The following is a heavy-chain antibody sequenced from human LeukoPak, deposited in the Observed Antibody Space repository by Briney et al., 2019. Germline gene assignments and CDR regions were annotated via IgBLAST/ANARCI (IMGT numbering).Heavy chain of an antibody. CDR2: ITGTSGAT. J-gene: IGHJ6*02. CDR3: AKGYPYYFYAMDV. D-gene: IGHD1-14*01. Sequence: PGGSLRLSCAASGFTFSNYAMIWVRQAPGNGLEWVSAITGTSGATYYADSVKGRFTISRDNSKNTRYLQMNSLRADDTAVYYCAKGYPYYFYAMDVWGQGTTVTVSS. V-gene: IGHV3-23*01. CDR1: GFTFSNYA.